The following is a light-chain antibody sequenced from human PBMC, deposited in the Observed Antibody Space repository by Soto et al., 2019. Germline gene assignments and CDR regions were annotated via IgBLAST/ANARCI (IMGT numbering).Light chain of an antibody. J-gene: IGLJ3*02. V-gene: IGLV8-61*01. CDR3: VLYMGTGISV. Sequence: QTVVTQEPSFSVSPGRTVTLTCGLSSGSVSTSYYPSWYQLTPGQAPRTLIYSTNTRSSGVTNRFSGSILENKAALTITGAQADDESDYYCVLYMGTGISVFGGGTQLTVL. CDR2: STN. CDR1: SGSVSTSYY.